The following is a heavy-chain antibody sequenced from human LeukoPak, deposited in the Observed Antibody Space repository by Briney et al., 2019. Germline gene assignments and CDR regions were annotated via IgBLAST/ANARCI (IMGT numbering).Heavy chain of an antibody. V-gene: IGHV3-23*01. Sequence: GGSLRLSCAASGFTFSSYAMSWVRQAPGKGLEWVSTISGNGGSTYYADSVKGRFTISRDNSKNTLYLQMNSLRAEDTAVYYCAKDRVGAREHDYWGQGTLVTVSS. D-gene: IGHD1-26*01. J-gene: IGHJ4*02. CDR1: GFTFSSYA. CDR2: ISGNGGST. CDR3: AKDRVGAREHDY.